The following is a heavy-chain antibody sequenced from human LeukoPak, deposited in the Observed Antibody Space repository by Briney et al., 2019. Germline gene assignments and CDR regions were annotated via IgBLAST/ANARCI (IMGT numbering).Heavy chain of an antibody. CDR1: GFTFSSYG. Sequence: GGSLRLSCAASGFTFSSYGMHWVRQAPGKGLEWVAFIRYDGSNKYYADSVKGRFTISRDNSKNTLYLQMNSLRAEDTAVYYCAKDRGWLQPLGAYWGQGTLVTVSS. J-gene: IGHJ4*02. CDR2: IRYDGSNK. V-gene: IGHV3-30*02. CDR3: AKDRGWLQPLGAY. D-gene: IGHD5-24*01.